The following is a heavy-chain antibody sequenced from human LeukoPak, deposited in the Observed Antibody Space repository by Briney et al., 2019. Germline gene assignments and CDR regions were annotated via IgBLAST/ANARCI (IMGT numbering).Heavy chain of an antibody. CDR2: IWYDGSNK. CDR3: ARDCSSTSWPDGMDV. Sequence: GGSLRLSCAASGFTFSSYGMHWVRQAPGKGLEWVAVIWYDGSNKYYADSVKGRFTISRDNSKNTLYLQMNSLRAEDTAVYYCARDCSSTSWPDGMDVWGQGTTVTVSS. V-gene: IGHV3-33*01. D-gene: IGHD2-2*01. J-gene: IGHJ6*02. CDR1: GFTFSSYG.